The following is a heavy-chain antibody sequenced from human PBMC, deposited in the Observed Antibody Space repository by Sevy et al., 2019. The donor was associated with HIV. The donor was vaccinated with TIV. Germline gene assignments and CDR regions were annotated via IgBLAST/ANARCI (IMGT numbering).Heavy chain of an antibody. V-gene: IGHV3-15*01. J-gene: IGHJ6*02. CDR3: TSIFYCSSTSCYTGDYYYYGMDV. CDR2: IKSKTDGGTT. Sequence: GGSLRLSCAASGFTFSNAWMSWVRQAPGKGLEWVGRIKSKTDGGTTDYAAPVKGRFTISRNDSKNTRYLQMNSLKTEDTAVYYCTSIFYCSSTSCYTGDYYYYGMDVWGQGTTVTVSS. CDR1: GFTFSNAW. D-gene: IGHD2-2*02.